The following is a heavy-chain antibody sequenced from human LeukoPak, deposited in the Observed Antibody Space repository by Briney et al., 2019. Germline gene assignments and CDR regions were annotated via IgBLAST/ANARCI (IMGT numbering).Heavy chain of an antibody. CDR3: ARAFGGIAARPPYYYYYYMDV. D-gene: IGHD6-6*01. Sequence: GGSLRLSCAASGFTFSSYWMHWVRQAPGKGLVWVSRINSDGSSTGYADSVKGRFTISRDNAKNTLYLQMNSLRAEDTAVYYCARAFGGIAARPPYYYYYYMDVWGKGTTVTVSS. J-gene: IGHJ6*03. CDR2: INSDGSST. V-gene: IGHV3-74*01. CDR1: GFTFSSYW.